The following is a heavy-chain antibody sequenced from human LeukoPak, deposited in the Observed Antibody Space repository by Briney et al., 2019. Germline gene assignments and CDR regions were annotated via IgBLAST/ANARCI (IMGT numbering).Heavy chain of an antibody. D-gene: IGHD2-2*01. V-gene: IGHV4-4*02. J-gene: IGHJ4*02. CDR1: GGSISSSNW. Sequence: SETLSLTCAVSGGSISSSNWWSWVRQPPGKGLEWIGEIYHSGSTNYNPSLKSRVTISVDKSKNQSSLKLSSVTAADTAVYYCARHRWIVVVPAAQGWLDYWAREPWSPSPQ. CDR2: IYHSGST. CDR3: ARHRWIVVVPAAQGWLDY.